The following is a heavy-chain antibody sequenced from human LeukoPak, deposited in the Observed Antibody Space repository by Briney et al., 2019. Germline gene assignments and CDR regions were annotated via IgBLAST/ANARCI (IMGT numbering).Heavy chain of an antibody. J-gene: IGHJ6*04. Sequence: GGSLRLSCAASGFTFSSYEMNWVRQAPGKGLEWVSYISSSGSTIYYADSVKGRFTISRDNAKNSLYLQMNSLRAEDTAVYYCARDANQRPYYYGMDVWGKGTTVTVSS. CDR3: ARDANQRPYYYGMDV. D-gene: IGHD2-2*01. CDR2: ISSSGSTI. CDR1: GFTFSSYE. V-gene: IGHV3-48*03.